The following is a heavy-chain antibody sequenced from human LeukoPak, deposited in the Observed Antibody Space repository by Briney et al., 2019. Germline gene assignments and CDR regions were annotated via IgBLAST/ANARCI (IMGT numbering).Heavy chain of an antibody. D-gene: IGHD3-9*01. CDR1: GFTFSSYA. CDR2: ISYDGSNK. CDR3: AREVLRYFDWFARDNWFDP. J-gene: IGHJ5*02. V-gene: IGHV3-30*04. Sequence: GGSLRLSCAASGFTFSSYAMHWVRQAPGKGLEWVADISYDGSNKYYADSVKGRFTISRDNSKNTLYLQMNSLRAEDTAVYYCAREVLRYFDWFARDNWFDPWGQGTLVTVSS.